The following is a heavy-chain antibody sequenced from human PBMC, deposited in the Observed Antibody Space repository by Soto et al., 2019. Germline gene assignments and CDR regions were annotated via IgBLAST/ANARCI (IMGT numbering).Heavy chain of an antibody. J-gene: IGHJ4*02. Sequence: GGSLRLSCAASGFTFSSYAMSWVRQAPGKGLEWVSAISGSGGSTYYADSVKGRFTISRDNSKNTLYLQMNSLRAEDTAVYYCAKVPYGYCGGDCYPYYFDYWGQGTLVTVSS. CDR1: GFTFSSYA. CDR3: AKVPYGYCGGDCYPYYFDY. CDR2: ISGSGGST. D-gene: IGHD2-21*02. V-gene: IGHV3-23*01.